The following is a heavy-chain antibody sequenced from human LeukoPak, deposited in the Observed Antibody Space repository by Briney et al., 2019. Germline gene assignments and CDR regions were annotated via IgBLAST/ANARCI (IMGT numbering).Heavy chain of an antibody. J-gene: IGHJ4*02. CDR1: GGSISSSSYY. V-gene: IGHV4-39*01. CDR3: ARHPYYDFWSGYYTGFDY. Sequence: SETLSLTCTVSGGSISSSSYYWGWIRQPPGKGLEWIGSIYYSGSTYYNPSLKSRVTISVDTSKNQFSLKLSSVTAADTAVYYCARHPYYDFWSGYYTGFDYWGQGTWSPSPQ. D-gene: IGHD3-3*01. CDR2: IYYSGST.